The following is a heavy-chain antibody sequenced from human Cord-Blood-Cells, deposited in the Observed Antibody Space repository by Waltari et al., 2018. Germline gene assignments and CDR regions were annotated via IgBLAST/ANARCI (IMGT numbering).Heavy chain of an antibody. D-gene: IGHD2-2*01. CDR2: MNHSGSN. CDR1: GGSFSGYY. V-gene: IGHV4-34*01. CDR3: ARGKDIVVVPAAEGFDY. Sequence: QVQLQQWGAGLLKPSETLSLTCAVYGGSFSGYYWSWIRQPPGKGLEWIGGMNHSGSNNYNPALMSRFTISVDTSKNQFSLKLSSVTAADTAVYYCARGKDIVVVPAAEGFDYWGQGTLVTVSS. J-gene: IGHJ4*02.